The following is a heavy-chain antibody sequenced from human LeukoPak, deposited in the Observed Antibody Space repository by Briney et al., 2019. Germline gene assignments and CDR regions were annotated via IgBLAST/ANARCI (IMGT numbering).Heavy chain of an antibody. J-gene: IGHJ4*02. Sequence: PGGSLRLSCAASGFTFSSYWMSWVRQAPGKGLEWVANIKQDGSEKYYVDSVKGRFTISRDNSKNTLYLQMNSLRAEDTAIYYCAKGGGGYVDYWGQGTLVTVSS. V-gene: IGHV3-7*03. CDR1: GFTFSSYW. D-gene: IGHD2-21*01. CDR3: AKGGGGYVDY. CDR2: IKQDGSEK.